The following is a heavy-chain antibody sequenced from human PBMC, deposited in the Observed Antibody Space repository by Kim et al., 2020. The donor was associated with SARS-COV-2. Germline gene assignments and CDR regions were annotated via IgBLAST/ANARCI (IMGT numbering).Heavy chain of an antibody. CDR1: GGSISSGDYY. V-gene: IGHV4-30-4*01. CDR3: ARDSTYYYGSGSQAFDY. Sequence: SETLSLTCTVSGGSISSGDYYWSWIRQPPGKGLEWIGYIYYSGSTYYNPSLKSRVTISVDTSKNQFSLKLSSVTAADTAVYYCARDSTYYYGSGSQAFDYWGQGTLVTVSS. J-gene: IGHJ4*02. D-gene: IGHD3-10*01. CDR2: IYYSGST.